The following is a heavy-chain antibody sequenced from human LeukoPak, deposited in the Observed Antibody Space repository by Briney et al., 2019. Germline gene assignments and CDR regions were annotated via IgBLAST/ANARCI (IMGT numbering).Heavy chain of an antibody. CDR3: ASFCSSTSCYAYYMDV. CDR1: GFTFSSYE. CDR2: ISSSGSTI. J-gene: IGHJ6*03. V-gene: IGHV3-48*03. Sequence: SGGSLRLSCAASGFTFSSYEMNWVRQAPGKGLEWVSYISSSGSTIYYADSVKGRFTISRDNAKNSLYLQMNSLRAEDTAVYYCASFCSSTSCYAYYMDVWGKGTTVTISS. D-gene: IGHD2-2*01.